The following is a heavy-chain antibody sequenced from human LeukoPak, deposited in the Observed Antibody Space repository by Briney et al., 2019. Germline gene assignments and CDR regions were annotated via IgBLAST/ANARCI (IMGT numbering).Heavy chain of an antibody. CDR3: ARRSEDYWYFDL. Sequence: GRSLRLSCAASGFSFTTYAMNWVRQAPGKGLEWVAVTSSDGSHKYYADSVRGRFTISRDNSKNTLYLQMNSLRPEDTAVYYCARRSEDYWYFDLWGRGTLATVSS. J-gene: IGHJ2*01. CDR1: GFSFTTYA. CDR2: TSSDGSHK. V-gene: IGHV3-30*19.